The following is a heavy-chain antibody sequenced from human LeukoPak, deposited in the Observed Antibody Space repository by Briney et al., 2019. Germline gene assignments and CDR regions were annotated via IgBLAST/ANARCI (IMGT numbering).Heavy chain of an antibody. D-gene: IGHD3-10*01. J-gene: IGHJ6*03. CDR3: ARAVGSGSFQTYYYYMDV. CDR1: GDSISSFY. CDR2: IYTSGST. Sequence: SETLSLTCTVSGDSISSFYWTWIRQPAGKGLEWIGRIYTSGSTNYNPSLKSRVTMSVDTSKNQFSLKLSSVTAADTAVYYCARAVGSGSFQTYYYYMDVWGKGTTVTVSS. V-gene: IGHV4-4*07.